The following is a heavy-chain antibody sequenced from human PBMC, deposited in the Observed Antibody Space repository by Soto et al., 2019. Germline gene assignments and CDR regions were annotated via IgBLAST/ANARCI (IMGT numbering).Heavy chain of an antibody. V-gene: IGHV3-7*01. D-gene: IGHD4-4*01. J-gene: IGHJ4*02. CDR1: GFTLSSYW. CDR2: INPDESEK. CDR3: ARSSHYTWGH. Sequence: EVQLVESGGGWVQPGGSLRLSCAASGFTLSSYWMTWVRQAPGKGLEWVANINPDESEKYFVDSVRGRFTVSRDNAKNSLFLQMNSLRAEDTAVYYCARSSHYTWGHWGQGTLVIVSS.